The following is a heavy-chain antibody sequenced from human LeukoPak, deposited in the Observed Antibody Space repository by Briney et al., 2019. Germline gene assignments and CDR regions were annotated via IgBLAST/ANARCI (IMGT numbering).Heavy chain of an antibody. CDR2: ISYDGSNK. CDR3: ARDLTTVVTPEGDY. V-gene: IGHV3-30-3*01. CDR1: GFTFSSYA. D-gene: IGHD4-23*01. J-gene: IGHJ4*02. Sequence: GGSLRLSCAASGFTFSSYAMHWVRQAPGKGLEWVAVISYDGSNKYYADSVKGRFTISRDNSKNTLYLQMNSLRAEDTAVYYCARDLTTVVTPEGDYWGQGTLVTVSS.